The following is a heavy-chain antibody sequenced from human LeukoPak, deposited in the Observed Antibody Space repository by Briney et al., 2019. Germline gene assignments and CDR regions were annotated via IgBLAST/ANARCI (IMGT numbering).Heavy chain of an antibody. CDR3: ATLGYSYGTDY. J-gene: IGHJ4*02. CDR1: GYSISSGYY. D-gene: IGHD5-18*01. Sequence: SETLSLTCTVSGYSISSGYYWGWIRQPPGKGLEWIGSIYHSGSTYYNPSLKSQVTISVDTSKNQFSLKLSSVTAADTAVYYCATLGYSYGTDYWGQGTLVTVSS. CDR2: IYHSGST. V-gene: IGHV4-38-2*02.